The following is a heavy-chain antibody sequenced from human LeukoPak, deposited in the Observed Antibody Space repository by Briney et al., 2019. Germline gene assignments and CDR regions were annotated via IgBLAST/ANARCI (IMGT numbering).Heavy chain of an antibody. J-gene: IGHJ3*01. CDR3: AKAAQITILGVIDAFDV. D-gene: IGHD3-3*01. V-gene: IGHV3-30*02. CDR1: GFIFSSYG. Sequence: PGGSLRLSCEASGFIFSSYGMHWVRQAPGKELEWVAFTRYGGTKKYYADSVRGRFTISRDNSKNTVYPQMNGLRTDDTAVYYCAKAAQITILGVIDAFDVWGLGTMVTVSS. CDR2: TRYGGTKK.